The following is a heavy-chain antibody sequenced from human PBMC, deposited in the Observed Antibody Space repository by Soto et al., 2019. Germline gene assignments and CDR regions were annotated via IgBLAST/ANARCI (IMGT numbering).Heavy chain of an antibody. D-gene: IGHD4-17*01. V-gene: IGHV4-38-2*02. CDR3: ASNLIQNGDYAI. CDR1: GYSISSGYY. J-gene: IGHJ4*02. CDR2: IYHSGST. Sequence: SETLSLTCTVSGYSISSGYYWGWIRQPPGKGLEWIGSIYHSGSTYYNPTLKSRVTISVDTSKNQFSLKLSSVTAADTAVYYCASNLIQNGDYAIWGQGTLVTVSS.